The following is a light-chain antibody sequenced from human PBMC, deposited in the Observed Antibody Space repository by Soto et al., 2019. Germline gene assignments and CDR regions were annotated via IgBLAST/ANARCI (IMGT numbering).Light chain of an antibody. CDR3: SSYTRSTTRV. J-gene: IGLJ3*02. Sequence: QSALTQPASVSGSPGQSITISCTGTSSDVGYYNYVSWYQQHPGKAPKLLIYDVSGRPSGVSNRFSGSKSGNTASLSISGLQAEDEADYYCSSYTRSTTRVFGGGTKVTVL. V-gene: IGLV2-14*01. CDR2: DVS. CDR1: SSDVGYYNY.